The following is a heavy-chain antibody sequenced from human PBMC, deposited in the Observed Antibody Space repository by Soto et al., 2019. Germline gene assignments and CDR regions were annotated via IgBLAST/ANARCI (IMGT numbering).Heavy chain of an antibody. CDR1: GGTCSSYT. Sequence: QVQLVQSGAEVKKPGSSVKVSCKASGGTCSSYTISWVRQAPGQGPEWMGRIIPFLGIANYAQKFQGRVTITADKSTSTGYMELSSLRSEDTAVYDCARSHMGYGSGGSCQLGNWSFDLWGRGTLVTVSS. CDR3: ARSHMGYGSGGSCQLGNWSFDL. V-gene: IGHV1-69*02. J-gene: IGHJ2*01. D-gene: IGHD2-15*01. CDR2: IIPFLGIA.